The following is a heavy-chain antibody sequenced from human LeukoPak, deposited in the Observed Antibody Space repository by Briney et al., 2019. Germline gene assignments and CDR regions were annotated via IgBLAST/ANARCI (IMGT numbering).Heavy chain of an antibody. J-gene: IGHJ6*02. CDR3: ASGQGYCSGGSCYYYYYGMDV. D-gene: IGHD2-15*01. Sequence: ASVKVSCKASGYTFTSYYMHWVRQAPGQGLEWMGIINPSGGSTSYAQKFQGRVTMTRNTSISTAYMELSSLRSEDTAVYYCASGQGYCSGGSCYYYYYGMDVWGQGTTVTVSS. CDR1: GYTFTSYY. CDR2: INPSGGST. V-gene: IGHV1-46*01.